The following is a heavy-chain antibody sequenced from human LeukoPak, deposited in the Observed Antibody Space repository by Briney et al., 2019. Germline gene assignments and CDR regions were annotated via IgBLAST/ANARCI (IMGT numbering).Heavy chain of an antibody. D-gene: IGHD3-10*01. CDR1: GGTFSSYA. J-gene: IGHJ4*02. Sequence: SVKVSCKASGGTFSSYAISWVRQAPGQGLEWMGGIIPIFGTANYAQKFQGRVTITADESTSTDYMELSSLRSEDTAVYYCAREEVRGVRNFDYWGQGTLVTVSS. CDR2: IIPIFGTA. V-gene: IGHV1-69*13. CDR3: AREEVRGVRNFDY.